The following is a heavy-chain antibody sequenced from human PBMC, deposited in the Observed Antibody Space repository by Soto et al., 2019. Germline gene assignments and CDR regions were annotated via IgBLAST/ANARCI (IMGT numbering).Heavy chain of an antibody. J-gene: IGHJ6*02. Sequence: ASVKVSCKASGYSFIGYYMHWVRQAPGQGLEWMGMINPSGGSTNYAQKLQGRVSMNRDQTTTNLYLELSSLRSEDTGVYYCARDGEHGAAIFFLSLARAFWCQGTTGNVAS. V-gene: IGHV1-46*01. D-gene: IGHD5-18*01. CDR3: ARDGEHGAAIFFLSLARAF. CDR2: INPSGGST. CDR1: GYSFIGYY.